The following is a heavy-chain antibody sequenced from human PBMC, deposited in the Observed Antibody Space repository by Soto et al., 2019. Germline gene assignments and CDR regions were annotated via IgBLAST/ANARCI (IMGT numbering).Heavy chain of an antibody. V-gene: IGHV1-18*04. J-gene: IGHJ5*01. D-gene: IGHD2-2*01. CDR2: VSGNNGAS. CDR1: GYTSSDFG. Sequence: ASVKVSCKASGYTSSDFGISWVRQAPGQGLEWMGWVSGNNGASNPAPKAQGRITMTLDTSTGVSYMALRSLRSDDTAIYYCVRDQKYFRVNGNWFDSWGQGTLVTVS. CDR3: VRDQKYFRVNGNWFDS.